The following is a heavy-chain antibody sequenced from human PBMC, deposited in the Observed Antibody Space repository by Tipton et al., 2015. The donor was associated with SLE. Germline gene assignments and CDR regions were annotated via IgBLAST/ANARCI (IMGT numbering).Heavy chain of an antibody. J-gene: IGHJ4*02. CDR1: GGSISSSSYY. CDR2: IYYSGST. V-gene: IGHV4-61*01. CDR3: AREGSGDY. D-gene: IGHD6-19*01. Sequence: TLSLTCTVSGGSISSSSYYWSWIRQPPGKGLEWIGYIYYSGSTNYNPSLKSRVTISVDTSKNQFSLKLSSVTAADTAVYYCAREGSGDYWGQGTLVTVSS.